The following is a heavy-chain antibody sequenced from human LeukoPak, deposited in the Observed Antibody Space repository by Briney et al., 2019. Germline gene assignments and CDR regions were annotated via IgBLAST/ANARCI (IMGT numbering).Heavy chain of an antibody. Sequence: GGSLRLSCAASGFTFSSYSMNWVRQAPGKGLEWVSYISSSSSTIYYADSVKGRFTISRDNSKNTPYLQMNSLRAEDTAVYYCARDQGGYSYGDLDYWGQGTLVTVSS. D-gene: IGHD5-18*01. CDR3: ARDQGGYSYGDLDY. V-gene: IGHV3-48*01. CDR1: GFTFSSYS. J-gene: IGHJ4*02. CDR2: ISSSSSTI.